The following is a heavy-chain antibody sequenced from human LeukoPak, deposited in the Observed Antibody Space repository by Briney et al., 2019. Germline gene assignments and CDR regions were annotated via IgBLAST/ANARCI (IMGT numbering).Heavy chain of an antibody. V-gene: IGHV1-2*02. J-gene: IGHJ3*02. CDR1: GYTFTGYY. Sequence: ASVKVSCKASGYTFTGYYMHWVRPAPGQSLEWMGWINPNSGGTNYAQKFQGRVTMTRDTSISTAYMELSRLRSDDTAVYYCARSGYYPLGAFDIWGQGTMVTVSS. D-gene: IGHD3-3*01. CDR3: ARSGYYPLGAFDI. CDR2: INPNSGGT.